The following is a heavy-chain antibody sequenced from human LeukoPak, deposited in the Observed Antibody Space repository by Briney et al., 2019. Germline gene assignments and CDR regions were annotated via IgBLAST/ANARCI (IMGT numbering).Heavy chain of an antibody. CDR1: GFTFSSNA. V-gene: IGHV3-30-3*01. Sequence: PGKSLRLSCAASGFTFSSNAMHWVRQAPGTGLEWVAVISYDGNNNYYADSVKGRFTISRDNAKNSLYLQMNSLRAEDTAVYYCARSHRVTIFGVVITQHLYDYWGQGTLVTVSS. D-gene: IGHD3-3*01. CDR2: ISYDGNNN. J-gene: IGHJ4*02. CDR3: ARSHRVTIFGVVITQHLYDY.